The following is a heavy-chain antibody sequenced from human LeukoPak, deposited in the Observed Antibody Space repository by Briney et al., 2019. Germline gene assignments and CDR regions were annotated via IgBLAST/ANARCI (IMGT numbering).Heavy chain of an antibody. CDR3: ARESQEKYYFDY. V-gene: IGHV4-59*12. D-gene: IGHD5-24*01. CDR2: IYYSGST. Sequence: PSETLSLTCAVYGGSFSGYYWSWIRQPPGKGLEWIGYIYYSGSTNYNPSLKSRVTISVDTSKNQFSLKLSSVTAADTAVYYCARESQEKYYFDYWGQGTLVTVSS. CDR1: GGSFSGYY. J-gene: IGHJ4*02.